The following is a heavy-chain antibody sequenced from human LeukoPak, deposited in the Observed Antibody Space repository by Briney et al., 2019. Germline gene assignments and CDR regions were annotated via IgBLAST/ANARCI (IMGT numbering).Heavy chain of an antibody. CDR3: ASCSGGSCYSGRIDY. J-gene: IGHJ4*02. CDR1: GFTFSSYS. CDR2: TSSSSSYI. Sequence: GGSLRLSCAASGFTFSSYSRNWVRQAPGKELEWVSSTSSSSSYIYYADSVKGRFTISRDNAKTSLYLQMNSLRDEDTAVYYCASCSGGSCYSGRIDYWGQGTLVTVSS. D-gene: IGHD2-15*01. V-gene: IGHV3-21*01.